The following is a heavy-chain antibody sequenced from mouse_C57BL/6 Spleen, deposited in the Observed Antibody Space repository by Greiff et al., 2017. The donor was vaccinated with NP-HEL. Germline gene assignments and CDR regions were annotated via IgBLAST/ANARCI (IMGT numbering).Heavy chain of an antibody. CDR1: GYSITSGYY. D-gene: IGHD4-1*01. V-gene: IGHV3-6*01. J-gene: IGHJ1*03. CDR3: APGTWYFDV. CDR2: ISYDGSN. Sequence: EVKLQESGPGLVKPSQSLSLTCSVTGYSITSGYYWNWIRQFPGNKLEWMGYISYDGSNNYNPSLKNRISITRDTSKNQFFLKLNSVTTEDTATYYCAPGTWYFDVWGTGSTGTVSS.